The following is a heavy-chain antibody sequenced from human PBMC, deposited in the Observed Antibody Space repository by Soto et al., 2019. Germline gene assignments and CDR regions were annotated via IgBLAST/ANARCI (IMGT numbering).Heavy chain of an antibody. D-gene: IGHD4-4*01. J-gene: IGHJ6*02. CDR1: GFTFSSYW. CDR2: IKQDGSEK. CDR3: ARFKIATTVTVYYYYYGMDV. V-gene: IGHV3-7*03. Sequence: HPWGSLRLSCAASGFTFSSYWMSWVRQAPWKGLEWVANIKQDGSEKYYVDSVKGRFTISRDNAKNSLYLQMNSLRAEDTAVYYCARFKIATTVTVYYYYYGMDVWGQGTTVTVSS.